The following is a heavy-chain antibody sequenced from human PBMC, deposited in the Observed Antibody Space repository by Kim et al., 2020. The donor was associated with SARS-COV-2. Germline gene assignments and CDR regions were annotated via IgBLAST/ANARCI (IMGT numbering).Heavy chain of an antibody. D-gene: IGHD6-19*01. CDR3: ARDASGWYGRNWFDP. Sequence: SETLSLTCTVSGGSVSSGSYYWSWIRQPPGKGLEWIGYIYYSGSTNYNPSLKSRVTISVDTSKNQFSLKLSSVTAADTAVYYCARDASGWYGRNWFDPWGQGTLVTVSS. CDR1: GGSVSSGSYY. V-gene: IGHV4-61*01. J-gene: IGHJ5*02. CDR2: IYYSGST.